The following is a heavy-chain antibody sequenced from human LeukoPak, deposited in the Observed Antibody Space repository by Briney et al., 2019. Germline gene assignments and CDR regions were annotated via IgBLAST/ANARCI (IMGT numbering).Heavy chain of an antibody. J-gene: IGHJ5*02. CDR1: GFTFGVYV. CDR2: ISYDGSNK. V-gene: IGHV3-30-3*01. D-gene: IGHD6-19*01. CDR3: ARDASGWGGNNWFDP. Sequence: GMSLRLSCAASGFTFGVYVIHWVRQAPSKGLEWVAFISYDGSNKYYADSVKGRFTISRDNSKNTSYLEMSSLRDEDTAVYYCARDASGWGGNNWFDPWGQGTLVTVSS.